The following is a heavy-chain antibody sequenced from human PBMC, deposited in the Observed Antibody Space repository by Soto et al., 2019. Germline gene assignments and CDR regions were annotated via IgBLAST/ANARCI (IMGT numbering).Heavy chain of an antibody. D-gene: IGHD3-10*01. CDR2: IDWDDDK. V-gene: IGHV2-70*01. J-gene: IGHJ6*02. CDR3: ARMTTGGFGFLVYGMDV. Sequence: SGPTLVNPTQTLTLTCTFSGFSLSTSGMCVSWIRQPPGKALEWLALIDWDDDKYYSTSLKTRLTISKDTSKNQVVLTMTNMDPVDTATYYFARMTTGGFGFLVYGMDVWGQGTTVTVSS. CDR1: GFSLSTSGMC.